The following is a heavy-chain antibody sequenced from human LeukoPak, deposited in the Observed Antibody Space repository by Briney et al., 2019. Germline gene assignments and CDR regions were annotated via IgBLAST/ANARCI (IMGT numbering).Heavy chain of an antibody. D-gene: IGHD6-19*01. CDR2: IYYSGST. CDR1: GGSISSYY. V-gene: IGHV4-59*08. CDR3: ARQSIAVANEFDY. J-gene: IGHJ4*02. Sequence: PSETLSLTCTVSGGSISSYYWSWIRQPPGKGLEWIGYIYYSGSTNYIPSLKSRVTISVDTSKNQFSLKLSSVTAADTAVYYCARQSIAVANEFDYWGQGTLVTVSS.